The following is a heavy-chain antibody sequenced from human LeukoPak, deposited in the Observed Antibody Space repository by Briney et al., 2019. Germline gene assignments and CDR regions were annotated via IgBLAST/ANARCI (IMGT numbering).Heavy chain of an antibody. D-gene: IGHD2-21*02. CDR1: GLTFSSYT. V-gene: IGHV3-9*01. J-gene: IGHJ4*02. CDR3: AKATICGGDCYAIDY. Sequence: PGGSLRLSCAASGLTFSSYTMNRVRQAPGKGLEWVSGISWNSGSIGYTDSVKGRFTISRDNAKNSLYLQMNSLRAEDTALYYCAKATICGGDCYAIDYWGQGTLVTVSS. CDR2: ISWNSGSI.